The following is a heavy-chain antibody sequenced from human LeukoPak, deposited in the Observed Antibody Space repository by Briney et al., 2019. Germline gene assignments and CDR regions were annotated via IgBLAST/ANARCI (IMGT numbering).Heavy chain of an antibody. Sequence: SETLSLTCTVSGGSISSSSYYWGWIRQPPGKGLEWIGNIYYSGSTYYNPSLKSRVTISVDTSKNQFSLKLSSVTAADTAVYYCARHGVLTDFDYWGQGTLVTVSS. CDR3: ARHGVLTDFDY. V-gene: IGHV4-39*01. CDR2: IYYSGST. CDR1: GGSISSSSYY. D-gene: IGHD2-8*01. J-gene: IGHJ4*02.